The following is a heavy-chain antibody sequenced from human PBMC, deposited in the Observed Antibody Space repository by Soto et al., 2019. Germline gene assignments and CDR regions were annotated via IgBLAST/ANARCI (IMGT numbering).Heavy chain of an antibody. J-gene: IGHJ4*02. V-gene: IGHV3-30-3*01. CDR3: AREGGYSNYGDY. CDR1: GFTFSSYA. CDR2: ISYDRSNK. D-gene: IGHD4-4*01. Sequence: QVQLVESGGGVVQPGRSLRLSCAASGFTFSSYAMHWVRQAPGKGLEWVAVISYDRSNKYYADSVKGRFTISRDNSKNTLYLQMNSLRAEDTAVYYCAREGGYSNYGDYWGQGTLVTVSS.